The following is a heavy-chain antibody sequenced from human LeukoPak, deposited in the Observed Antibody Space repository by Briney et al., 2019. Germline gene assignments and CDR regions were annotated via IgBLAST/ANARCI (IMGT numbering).Heavy chain of an antibody. CDR1: GFTFSSYW. CDR2: INGDGSST. Sequence: GGSLRLSCAASGFTFSSYWMYWVRQAPGKGLVWVSRINGDGSSTSYADSVKGRFTISRDNTNSTLYLHMNSLRAEDTAVYYCAKDLTAVITKFYFDYWGQGTLVTVSS. CDR3: AKDLTAVITKFYFDY. V-gene: IGHV3-74*01. D-gene: IGHD4-23*01. J-gene: IGHJ4*02.